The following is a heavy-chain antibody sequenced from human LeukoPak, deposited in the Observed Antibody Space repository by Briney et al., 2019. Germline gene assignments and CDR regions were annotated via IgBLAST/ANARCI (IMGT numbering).Heavy chain of an antibody. Sequence: GGSLRLSCAASGFTFNDYWMHWVRQAPGKGLVWVSRIRTDGLETSYADSVKGRFTVSRDNAKNTLYLQMNSLRAEDTAVYYCARVMSGYYVVLDIWGQGTMVTVSS. CDR2: IRTDGLET. J-gene: IGHJ3*02. V-gene: IGHV3-74*01. CDR3: ARVMSGYYVVLDI. D-gene: IGHD3-3*01. CDR1: GFTFNDYW.